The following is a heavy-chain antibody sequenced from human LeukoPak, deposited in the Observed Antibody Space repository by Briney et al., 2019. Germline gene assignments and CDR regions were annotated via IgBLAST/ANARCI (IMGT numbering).Heavy chain of an antibody. D-gene: IGHD6-13*01. J-gene: IGHJ6*02. CDR1: GFTFSSYG. CDR2: ISFDGSNK. Sequence: PGGSLRLSCAASGFTFSSYGMHWVRQAPGKGLEWVAVISFDGSNKYYADSVKGRFTISRDNSKNTLYLQMNSLRAEDTAVYYCARGQPPSYYDMDVWGQGTTVSVSS. CDR3: ARGQPPSYYDMDV. V-gene: IGHV3-30*03.